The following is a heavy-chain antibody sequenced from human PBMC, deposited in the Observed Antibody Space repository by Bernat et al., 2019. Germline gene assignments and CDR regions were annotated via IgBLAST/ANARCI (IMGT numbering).Heavy chain of an antibody. Sequence: EVQLVESGGGLVQPGGSLRLSCAASGFTFSSYWMHWVRQAPGKGLVWVSRINSDGSSTSYADSVKGRFTISRDNAKNTVYLQMNSLRAEDTAVYYCARDGGNYWGWFDPWGQGTLVTGSS. CDR1: GFTFSSYW. J-gene: IGHJ5*02. CDR3: ARDGGNYWGWFDP. V-gene: IGHV3-74*01. D-gene: IGHD1-26*01. CDR2: INSDGSST.